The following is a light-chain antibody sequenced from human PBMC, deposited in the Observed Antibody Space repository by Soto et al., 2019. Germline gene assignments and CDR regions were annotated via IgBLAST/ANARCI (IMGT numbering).Light chain of an antibody. CDR3: QRTYSPPFT. J-gene: IGKJ3*01. CDR2: ALT. CDR1: QTMNHY. V-gene: IGKV1-39*01. Sequence: DIQMTPSPSSLSASVGDRVTITCRACQTMNHYLSWIQQKPGKAPKLLIYALTTLHSGVPSRFSSGRAGPAFTTTIRSLQPDGVANYDCQRTYSPPFTFGPGTKVDIK.